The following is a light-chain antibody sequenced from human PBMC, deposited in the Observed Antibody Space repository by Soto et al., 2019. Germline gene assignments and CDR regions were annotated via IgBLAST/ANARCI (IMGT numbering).Light chain of an antibody. J-gene: IGKJ1*01. V-gene: IGKV3-15*01. CDR3: RQYNNGPAWT. CDR1: QSVSSN. CDR2: GAS. Sequence: EIVMTQSPATLSVSPWERATLSCMASQSVSSNLAWYQQKPGQAPRLLIYGASTRATGIPARFSGSGSGTEFTLTISSRQSEDFAVYYCRQYNNGPAWTFGQGTKVDIK.